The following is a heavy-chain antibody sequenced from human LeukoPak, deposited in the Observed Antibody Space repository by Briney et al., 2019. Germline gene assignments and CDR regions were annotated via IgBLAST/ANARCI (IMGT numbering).Heavy chain of an antibody. J-gene: IGHJ4*02. CDR1: GYSFSNYW. CDR3: ARQLGGGPAATPFDY. D-gene: IGHD2-2*02. V-gene: IGHV5-51*01. Sequence: GESLKISCKGSGYSFSNYWIGWVRPMPGKGLEWMGIIYPDDSDTRYSPSFQGQVTISADKSISTAYLQWSSLRTSDTAMYYCARQLGGGPAATPFDYWGQGTLVTVSS. CDR2: IYPDDSDT.